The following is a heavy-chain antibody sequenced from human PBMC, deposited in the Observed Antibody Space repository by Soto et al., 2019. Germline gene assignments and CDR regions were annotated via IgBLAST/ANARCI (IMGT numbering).Heavy chain of an antibody. J-gene: IGHJ6*02. CDR3: AKDGCRGIQLCYYGMDV. D-gene: IGHD5-18*01. CDR1: GFTFSSYA. V-gene: IGHV3-23*01. Sequence: GGSLRLYCAASGFTFSSYAMSWVRQAPRKGLEWVSAISGSGGSTYYADSVKGRFTISRDNSKNTLYLQMNSLRAEDTAVYYCAKDGCRGIQLCYYGMDVWGQGTTVTVSS. CDR2: ISGSGGST.